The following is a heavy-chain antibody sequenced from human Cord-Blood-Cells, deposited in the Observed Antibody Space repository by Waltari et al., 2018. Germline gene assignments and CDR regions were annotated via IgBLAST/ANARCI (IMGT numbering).Heavy chain of an antibody. V-gene: IGHV1-2*06. CDR1: GYTFTGYY. CDR3: AREEGIVLVVYAFDY. J-gene: IGHJ4*02. CDR2: INPNSGGT. D-gene: IGHD2-8*02. Sequence: QVQLVQSGAEVKKPGASVKVSCKASGYTFTGYYMHWVRQAPGQGLEWMRRINPNSGGTNYAQKFQVRVTMTRDTSISTAYMELSRLRSDDTAVYYCAREEGIVLVVYAFDYWGQGTLVTVSS.